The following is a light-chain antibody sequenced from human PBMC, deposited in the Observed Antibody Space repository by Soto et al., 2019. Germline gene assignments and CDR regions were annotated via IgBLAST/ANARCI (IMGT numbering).Light chain of an antibody. V-gene: IGKV1-5*03. CDR3: QPRSNWLT. Sequence: IQMTQSPSTLSSSVGDRVTITCGASQSISSWFAWYQQKPGKAPKLLIYKASTLKSGVPSRFSGSGSGTDFTLTISSIQPEFFAVYYCQPRSNWLTFGGGTKVDIK. CDR1: QSISSW. CDR2: KAS. J-gene: IGKJ4*01.